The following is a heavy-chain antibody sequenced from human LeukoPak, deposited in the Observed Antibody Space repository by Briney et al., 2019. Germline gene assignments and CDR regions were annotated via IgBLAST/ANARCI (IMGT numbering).Heavy chain of an antibody. CDR2: IRFDGSNK. V-gene: IGHV3-30*02. Sequence: PGGSLRLSCAASGFTFSSFGMHWVRQAPGKGLDWVAFIRFDGSNKNYADSLKGRFTISRDNSKNTLYLQMNSLRPEDTAVYYCATGSGYTYVDYFDHWGQGTLVTVSP. CDR1: GFTFSSFG. D-gene: IGHD3-22*01. J-gene: IGHJ4*02. CDR3: ATGSGYTYVDYFDH.